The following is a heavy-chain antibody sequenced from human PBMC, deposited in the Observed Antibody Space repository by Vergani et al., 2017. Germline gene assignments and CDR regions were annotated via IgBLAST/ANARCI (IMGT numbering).Heavy chain of an antibody. J-gene: IGHJ5*02. CDR1: GGSFSGYY. V-gene: IGHV4-34*01. CDR2: INHSGST. D-gene: IGHD3-3*01. Sequence: QVQLQQWGAGLLKPSETLSLTCAVYGGSFSGYYWSWIRQPPGKGLEWIGEINHSGSTNYNPSLKSRVTMSVDTSKNQFSLKLSPLTAADTAVYYLSRGIITIFGVVKFDPWGQGTLVTVSS. CDR3: SRGIITIFGVVKFDP.